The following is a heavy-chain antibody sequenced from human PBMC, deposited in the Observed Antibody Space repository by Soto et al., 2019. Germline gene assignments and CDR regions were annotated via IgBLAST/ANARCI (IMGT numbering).Heavy chain of an antibody. CDR3: AGGLGIAARGRAFDI. Sequence: GASVKVSCKASGHTFPRYDIKWVLQATGQGLEWIGGTNPNSGNTSDAQKSQGRVTMTRNTSISTAYMELSSLRSEDTAVYYCAGGLGIAARGRAFDIWGKGTRVTV. J-gene: IGHJ3*02. CDR1: GHTFPRYD. CDR2: TNPNSGNT. V-gene: IGHV1-8*01. D-gene: IGHD6-6*01.